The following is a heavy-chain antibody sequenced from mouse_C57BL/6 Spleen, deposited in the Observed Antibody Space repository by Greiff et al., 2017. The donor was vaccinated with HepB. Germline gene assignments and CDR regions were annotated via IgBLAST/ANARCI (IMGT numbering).Heavy chain of an antibody. Sequence: QVQLQQPGAELVMPGASVKLSCKASGYTFTSYRMHWVKQRPGQGLEWIGEIDPSDSYTNYNQKFKGKSTLTVDKSSSTAYMQLSSLTSEDSAVYYCAREGITTVDYFDYWGQGTTLTVSS. V-gene: IGHV1-69*01. D-gene: IGHD1-1*01. CDR1: GYTFTSYR. CDR3: AREGITTVDYFDY. J-gene: IGHJ2*01. CDR2: IDPSDSYT.